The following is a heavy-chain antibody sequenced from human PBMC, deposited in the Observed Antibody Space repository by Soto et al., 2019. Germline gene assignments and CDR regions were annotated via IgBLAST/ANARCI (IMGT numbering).Heavy chain of an antibody. Sequence: EVQLVQSGAEVKKPGESLKISCKGSGYSFTSYWIGWVRQMPGKGLEWMGIIYPGNSDTRYSPSFQGQVTISADNSINTAYLQWSSLKASDTAMYYCARAPRYCSGGSCYVDWGPGTLVTVSS. J-gene: IGHJ4*02. V-gene: IGHV5-51*01. CDR3: ARAPRYCSGGSCYVD. CDR2: IYPGNSDT. CDR1: GYSFTSYW. D-gene: IGHD2-15*01.